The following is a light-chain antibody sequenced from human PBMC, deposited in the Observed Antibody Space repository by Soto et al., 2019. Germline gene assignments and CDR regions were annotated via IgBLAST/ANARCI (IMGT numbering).Light chain of an antibody. Sequence: SVLTQPASVSGSPGQSITISCTGTSSDVGGHIYVSWYQQHPGKAPKLMIYDVSNRPSGVSNRFSASKSGSTASLTISGLQAEDDADYYCSSYTSSSTLVFGTGTKVTVL. CDR2: DVS. CDR1: SSDVGGHIY. CDR3: SSYTSSSTLV. V-gene: IGLV2-14*01. J-gene: IGLJ1*01.